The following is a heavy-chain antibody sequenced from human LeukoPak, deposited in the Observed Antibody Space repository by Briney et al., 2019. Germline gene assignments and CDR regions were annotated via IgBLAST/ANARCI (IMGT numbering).Heavy chain of an antibody. V-gene: IGHV4-59*01. CDR1: GGSISSYY. J-gene: IGHJ3*02. Sequence: SETLSLTXTVSGGSISSYYWSWIRQPPGKGLEWIGYIYYSGSTNYNPSLKSRVTISVDTSKNQFSLKLSSVTAADTAVYYCARGSPYYYDSRNAFDIWGQGTMVTVSS. CDR3: ARGSPYYYDSRNAFDI. CDR2: IYYSGST. D-gene: IGHD3-22*01.